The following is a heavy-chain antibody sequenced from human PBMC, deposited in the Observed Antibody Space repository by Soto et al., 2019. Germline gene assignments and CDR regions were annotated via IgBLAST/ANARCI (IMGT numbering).Heavy chain of an antibody. V-gene: IGHV4-39*02. D-gene: IGHD3-3*01. J-gene: IGHJ6*02. CDR1: GDSIRSAHYF. CDR2: IYHSGAT. CDR3: AREFDYDFWSGYSVGYYYYGMDV. Sequence: PSETLSLTCSVFGDSIRSAHYFWGWVRQPPGKGLEWIGSIYHSGATFYDPYLRSRVTLSVDTTNNQFSLRLSSVTAADTAVYYCAREFDYDFWSGYSVGYYYYGMDVWGQGTTVTVSS.